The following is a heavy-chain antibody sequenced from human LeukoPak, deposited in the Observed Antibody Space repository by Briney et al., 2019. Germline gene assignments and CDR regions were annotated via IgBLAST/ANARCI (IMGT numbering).Heavy chain of an antibody. CDR3: ARDIAVAGDAFDI. D-gene: IGHD6-19*01. V-gene: IGHV3-21*01. J-gene: IGHJ3*02. Sequence: GGSLRLSCAASGFTFSSYSMNWVRQAPGKGLEWISSISSRSSYIYYADSVKGRFTISRDNAKNSLYLQMNSLRAEDTAVYYCARDIAVAGDAFDIWGQGTMVTVSS. CDR2: ISSRSSYI. CDR1: GFTFSSYS.